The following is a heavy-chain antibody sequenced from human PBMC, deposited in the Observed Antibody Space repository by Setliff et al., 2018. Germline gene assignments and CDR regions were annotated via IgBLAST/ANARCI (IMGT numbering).Heavy chain of an antibody. V-gene: IGHV4-4*07. CDR3: AGGRRYDYGWDFDY. CDR1: GGSISSYY. CDR2: IYTSGST. J-gene: IGHJ4*02. D-gene: IGHD4-17*01. Sequence: PSETLSLTCTVSGGSISSYYWSWIRQPAGKGLEWIGRIYTSGSTYYNPSLRSRVTISLDTSKNQFSPKLTSVTAADTAVYYCAGGRRYDYGWDFDYWGQGTLVTVSS.